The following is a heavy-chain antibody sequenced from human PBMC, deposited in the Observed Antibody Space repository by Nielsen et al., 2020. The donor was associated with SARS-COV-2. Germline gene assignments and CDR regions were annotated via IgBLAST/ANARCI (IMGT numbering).Heavy chain of an antibody. Sequence: SVKVSCKASGGTFSSYAISWVRQAPGQGLEWMGRIIPILGIANYAQKFQGRVTITADKSTSTAYMELSNLRSEDTAVYYCARDLRVGVGAWFDPWGQGTLVTVSS. CDR2: IIPILGIA. J-gene: IGHJ5*02. D-gene: IGHD3-16*01. CDR1: GGTFSSYA. CDR3: ARDLRVGVGAWFDP. V-gene: IGHV1-69*04.